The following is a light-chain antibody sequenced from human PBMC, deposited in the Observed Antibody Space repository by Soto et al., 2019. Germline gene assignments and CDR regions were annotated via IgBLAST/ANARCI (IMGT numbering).Light chain of an antibody. CDR1: QSVSNY. CDR2: GAS. V-gene: IGKV3-20*01. Sequence: IVVTQSPCTLSLSPGERATLSCRASQSVSNYLAWYQRKPGQAPRLLIYGASSRATGIPDRFSGSGSGTDFTLTISRLEPEDFAVYYCHQYGGSPQTFGQGTKVDIK. J-gene: IGKJ1*01. CDR3: HQYGGSPQT.